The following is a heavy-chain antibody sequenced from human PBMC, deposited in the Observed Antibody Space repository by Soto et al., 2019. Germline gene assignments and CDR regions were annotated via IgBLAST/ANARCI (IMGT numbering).Heavy chain of an antibody. J-gene: IGHJ4*02. D-gene: IGHD5-18*01. CDR1: AFSFGSHT. CDR3: VREVQPAVQREYDY. Sequence: GGSLRLSCEASAFSFGSHTMNWVRQAPGKGLEWVSSINSGGSRSYYADSVKGRFTISRDNAKNSLYLQMNSLRAEDAAIYYCVREVQPAVQREYDYWAQRALVTVSS. CDR2: INSGGSRS. V-gene: IGHV3-21*01.